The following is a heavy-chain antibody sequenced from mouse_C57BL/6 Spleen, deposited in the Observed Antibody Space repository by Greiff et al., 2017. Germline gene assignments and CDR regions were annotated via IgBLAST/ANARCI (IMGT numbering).Heavy chain of an antibody. Sequence: QVQLQQPGAELVKPGASVKLSCKASGYTFTSHWMHWVKQRPGQGLEWIGMIHPNSGSTNYNEKFKSKATLTVDKSSSTAYMQLSSLTSEDSAVYYCARSLTGYFDYWGQGTTLTVSS. CDR1: GYTFTSHW. CDR2: IHPNSGST. CDR3: ARSLTGYFDY. J-gene: IGHJ2*01. V-gene: IGHV1-64*01. D-gene: IGHD4-1*01.